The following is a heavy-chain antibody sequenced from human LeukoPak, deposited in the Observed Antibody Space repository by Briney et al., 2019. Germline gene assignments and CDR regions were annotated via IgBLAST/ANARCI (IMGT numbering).Heavy chain of an antibody. J-gene: IGHJ3*02. D-gene: IGHD6-13*01. V-gene: IGHV2-5*02. CDR2: IYWDDDK. Sequence: SGPTLVKPTQTLTLTCTFSGFSLSTSGEGVGWIRQPPGKALEWLALIYWDDDKRYSPSLKSRLTITKDTSKNQVVLTMTNMDPVDTATYYCAHRLIAAAAPDAFDIWGQGTMVTVSS. CDR3: AHRLIAAAAPDAFDI. CDR1: GFSLSTSGEG.